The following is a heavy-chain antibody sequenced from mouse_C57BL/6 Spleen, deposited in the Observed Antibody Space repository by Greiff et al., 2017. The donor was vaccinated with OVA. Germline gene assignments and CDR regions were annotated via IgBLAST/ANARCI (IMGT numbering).Heavy chain of an antibody. V-gene: IGHV1-80*01. J-gene: IGHJ2*01. Sequence: VQLQQSGAELVKPGASVKISCKASGYAFSSYWMNWVKQRPGKGLEWIGQIYPGDGDTNYNGKFKGKATLTADKSSSTAYMQLSSLTSEDSAVYFCAQNYYGTSYYYDYWGQGTTLTVSS. CDR3: AQNYYGTSYYYDY. CDR1: GYAFSSYW. CDR2: IYPGDGDT. D-gene: IGHD1-1*01.